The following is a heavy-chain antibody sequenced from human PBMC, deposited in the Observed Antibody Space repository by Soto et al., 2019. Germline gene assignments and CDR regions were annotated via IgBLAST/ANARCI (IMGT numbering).Heavy chain of an antibody. J-gene: IGHJ4*02. CDR1: GYTFTSYG. CDR2: ISAYNGNT. D-gene: IGHD3-22*01. CDR3: AREKLYAGYYDSSGYIDY. Sequence: QVQLVQSGAEVKKPGASVKVSCKASGYTFTSYGISWVRQAPGQGLEWMGWISAYNGNTNYAQKLQGRVTMTTDTSKSTAYMELRSLRSEDTAVYYCAREKLYAGYYDSSGYIDYWRQGTLVTVSS. V-gene: IGHV1-18*04.